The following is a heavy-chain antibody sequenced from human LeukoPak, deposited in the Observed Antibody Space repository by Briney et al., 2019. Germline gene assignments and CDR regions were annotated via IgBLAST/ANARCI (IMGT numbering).Heavy chain of an antibody. CDR2: INTDGSTT. D-gene: IGHD1-26*01. V-gene: IGHV3-74*01. Sequence: GGSLRLSCAASGFTFSNDWMHWVRQAPGKGLVWVSRINTDGSTTTYADSVKGRFTISRDNAKNTLYLQMNSLRAEDTAVYYCARGRGGSYHYWGQGTLVTVSS. J-gene: IGHJ4*02. CDR3: ARGRGGSYHY. CDR1: GFTFSNDW.